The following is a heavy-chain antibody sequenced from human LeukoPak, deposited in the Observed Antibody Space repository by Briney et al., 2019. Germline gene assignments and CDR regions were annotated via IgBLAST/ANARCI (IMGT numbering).Heavy chain of an antibody. CDR3: ARVREASSLFRGGYYYYMDV. J-gene: IGHJ6*03. CDR2: INSDGSST. CDR1: GFTFSSYW. Sequence: GGSLRLSCAASGFTFSSYWMHWVRQAPGKGLVWVSRINSDGSSTSYADSVKGRFTISRDNAKNTLYLQMNSLRAEDTAVYYCARVREASSLFRGGYYYYMDVVGKGTTVSVSS. D-gene: IGHD6-6*01. V-gene: IGHV3-74*01.